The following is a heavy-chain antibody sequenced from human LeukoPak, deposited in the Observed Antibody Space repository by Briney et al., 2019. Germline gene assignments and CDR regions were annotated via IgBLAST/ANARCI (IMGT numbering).Heavy chain of an antibody. CDR1: GGTFSSYA. V-gene: IGHV1-69*13. CDR2: IIPIFGTA. CDR3: ARAPSYYYDSSGYPLFDY. D-gene: IGHD3-22*01. Sequence: GASVKVSCKASGGTFSSYAISWVRQAPGQGLEWMGGIIPIFGTANYAQKFQGRVTITADESTSTAYMELSSLRSEDTAVYYCARAPSYYYDSSGYPLFDYWGQGTLVTVSS. J-gene: IGHJ4*02.